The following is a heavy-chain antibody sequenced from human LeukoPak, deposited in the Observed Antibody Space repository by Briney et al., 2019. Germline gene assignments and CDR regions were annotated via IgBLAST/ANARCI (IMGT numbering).Heavy chain of an antibody. CDR3: AKDLGLWFGESDAFDI. J-gene: IGHJ3*02. CDR2: IRYDGSNK. Sequence: GSLRLSCAASGFTFSSYGMHWVRQAPGKGLEWVAFIRYDGSNKYYADSVKGRFTISRDNSKNTLYLQMNSLRAEDTAVYYCAKDLGLWFGESDAFDIWGQGTMVTVSS. V-gene: IGHV3-30*02. D-gene: IGHD3-10*01. CDR1: GFTFSSYG.